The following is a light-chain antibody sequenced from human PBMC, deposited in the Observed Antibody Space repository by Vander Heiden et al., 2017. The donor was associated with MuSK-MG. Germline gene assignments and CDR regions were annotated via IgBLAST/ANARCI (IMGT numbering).Light chain of an antibody. CDR1: SGDIARYF. Sequence: FMLTQPLSLSVSPRKTVTISCTRSSGDIARYFVQWYQQRPGSAPTTIIYEDEQRPSGVPARFSGSLDRSSNSASLTISGLKAEDEAVYYCQSYDATNWVFGGGTKLTVL. J-gene: IGLJ3*02. V-gene: IGLV6-57*04. CDR2: EDE. CDR3: QSYDATNWV.